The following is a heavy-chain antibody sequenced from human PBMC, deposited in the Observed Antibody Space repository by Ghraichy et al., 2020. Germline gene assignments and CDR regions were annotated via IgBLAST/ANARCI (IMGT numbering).Heavy chain of an antibody. J-gene: IGHJ4*02. CDR3: TRTGSSGY. CDR2: ISSTSDKI. Sequence: GGSLRLSCVVSGFTLNSYSMNWVGQAPGKGLEWVSFISSTSDKIYYTDSVRGRFTNSSDNAKNSLYLQMNRLTVEDTAVYYCTRTGSSGYWGQGTLVTVSS. D-gene: IGHD6-6*01. V-gene: IGHV3-21*04. CDR1: GFTLNSYS.